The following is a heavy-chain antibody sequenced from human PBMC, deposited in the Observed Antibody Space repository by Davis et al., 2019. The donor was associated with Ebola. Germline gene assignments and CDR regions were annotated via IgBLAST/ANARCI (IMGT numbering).Heavy chain of an antibody. J-gene: IGHJ6*02. V-gene: IGHV1-3*01. D-gene: IGHD3-3*01. CDR3: ARDPRRITIFGAPGGMDV. CDR1: GYTFTSYA. CDR2: INAGNGNT. Sequence: ASVKVSCKASGYTFTSYAMHWVRQAPGQRLEWMGWINAGNGNTKYSQKFQGRVTITRGTSASTAYMELSSLRSEDTAVYYCARDPRRITIFGAPGGMDVWGQGTTVTVSS.